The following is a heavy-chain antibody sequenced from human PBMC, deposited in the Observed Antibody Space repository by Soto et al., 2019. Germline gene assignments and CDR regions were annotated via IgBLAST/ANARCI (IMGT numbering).Heavy chain of an antibody. V-gene: IGHV1-58*02. J-gene: IGHJ6*03. D-gene: IGHD5-12*01. Sequence: ASVKVSCKASGFTFTSSAMQWVRQARGQRLEWIGWIVVGSGNTNYAQKFQERVTITRDMSTSTAYMELSSLRSEDTAVYYCARGGYDPDYYYYYYMDVWGKGTTVTVSS. CDR2: IVVGSGNT. CDR1: GFTFTSSA. CDR3: ARGGYDPDYYYYYYMDV.